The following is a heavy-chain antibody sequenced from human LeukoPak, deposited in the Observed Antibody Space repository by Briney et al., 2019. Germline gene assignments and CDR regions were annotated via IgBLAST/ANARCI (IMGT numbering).Heavy chain of an antibody. CDR1: GGSISSGGYY. V-gene: IGHV4-31*03. D-gene: IGHD3-10*01. CDR2: IYYSGST. Sequence: PSETLSLTCTVSGGSISSGGYYWSWIRQHPGKGLEWIGYIYYSGSTYYSPSLKSRVTISVDTSKNQFSLKLSSVTAADTAVYYCARYGSGTIGVWFDPWGQGTLVTVSS. J-gene: IGHJ5*02. CDR3: ARYGSGTIGVWFDP.